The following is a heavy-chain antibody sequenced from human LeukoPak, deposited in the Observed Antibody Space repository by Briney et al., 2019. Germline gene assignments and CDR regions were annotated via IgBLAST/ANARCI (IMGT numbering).Heavy chain of an antibody. CDR3: ARCRYYGSGSYYYYYGMDV. Sequence: ASVKVSCKASGYTFTGYYMHWVRQAPGQGLEWMGWINPNSGGTNYAQKFQGRVTMTRDTSISTAYMELSRLRSDDTAVYYCARCRYYGSGSYYYYYGMDVWGQGTTVTVSS. V-gene: IGHV1-2*02. D-gene: IGHD3-10*01. J-gene: IGHJ6*02. CDR1: GYTFTGYY. CDR2: INPNSGGT.